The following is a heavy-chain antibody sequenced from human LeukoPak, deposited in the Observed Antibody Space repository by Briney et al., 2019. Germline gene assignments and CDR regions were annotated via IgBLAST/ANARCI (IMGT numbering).Heavy chain of an antibody. CDR1: GGTFSSYA. J-gene: IGHJ6*02. D-gene: IGHD6-13*01. CDR3: ARGSSSGEYGMDV. CDR2: IIPILGIA. Sequence: GASVKVSCKASGGTFSSYAISWVRQAPGQGLEWMGRIIPILGIANYAQKFQGRVTITADKSTSTAYMELSSLRSEDTAVYYCARGSSSGEYGMDVWGQGTTVTVSS. V-gene: IGHV1-69*04.